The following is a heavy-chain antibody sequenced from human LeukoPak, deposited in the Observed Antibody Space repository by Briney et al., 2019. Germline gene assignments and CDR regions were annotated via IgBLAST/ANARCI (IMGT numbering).Heavy chain of an antibody. J-gene: IGHJ4*02. Sequence: GGSLRLSCAASGFTFSGSAMHWIRQASGKGLEWVGRSRSKANSYATAYAASVKGRFTISRDDSKNTAYLQMNSLKTEDTAVYYCIGTNCSSTSCKTPFDYWGQGTLVTVSS. V-gene: IGHV3-73*01. CDR1: GFTFSGSA. CDR3: IGTNCSSTSCKTPFDY. CDR2: SRSKANSYAT. D-gene: IGHD2-2*01.